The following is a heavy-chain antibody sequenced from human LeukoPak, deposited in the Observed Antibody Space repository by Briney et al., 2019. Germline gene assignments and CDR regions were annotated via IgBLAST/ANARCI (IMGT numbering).Heavy chain of an antibody. CDR1: GGSFSGYY. J-gene: IGHJ6*03. CDR3: ARGKRYSSSWYVGRYYYYYMDV. CDR2: INHSGST. V-gene: IGHV4-34*01. Sequence: SETLSLTCAVYGGSFSGYYWSWIRQPPGKGLEWIGEINHSGSTNYNPSLKSRVTISVDTSKNQFSLQLNSVTPEDTAVYYCARGKRYSSSWYVGRYYYYYMDVWGKGTTVTVSS. D-gene: IGHD6-13*01.